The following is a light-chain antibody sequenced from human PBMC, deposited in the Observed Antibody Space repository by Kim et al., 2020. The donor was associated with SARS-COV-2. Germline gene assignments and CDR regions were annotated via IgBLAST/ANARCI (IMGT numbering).Light chain of an antibody. J-gene: IGKJ2*01. CDR2: GAS. CDR3: QQYHTPYT. CDR1: QSVSSSY. Sequence: EIVLTQSPGTLSLSPGERATLSCRASQSVSSSYLAWYQRKPGQVPRLLIYGASSRATGIPDRFSGSGSGTDFTLTIIRLEPEDSAVYYCQQYHTPYTFGQGTKLEI. V-gene: IGKV3-20*01.